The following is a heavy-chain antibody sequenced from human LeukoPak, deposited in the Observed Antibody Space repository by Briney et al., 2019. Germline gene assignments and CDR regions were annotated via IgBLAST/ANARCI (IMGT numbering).Heavy chain of an antibody. CDR3: ARWGTVTGASHLRYGMDV. V-gene: IGHV4-4*07. J-gene: IGHJ6*02. CDR2: IYTSGST. CDR1: GGSFSSYY. D-gene: IGHD4-11*01. Sequence: PSETLSLPCTAFGGSFSSYYWSWIRQPAGKGLEWIGRIYTSGSTNYNPSLKSRVTMSVDTSKNQFSLKLSSVTAADTAVYYCARWGTVTGASHLRYGMDVWGQGTTVTVSS.